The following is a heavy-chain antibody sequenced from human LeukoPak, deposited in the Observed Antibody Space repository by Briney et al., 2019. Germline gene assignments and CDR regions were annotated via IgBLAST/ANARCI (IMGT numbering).Heavy chain of an antibody. J-gene: IGHJ4*02. D-gene: IGHD6-19*01. CDR2: ISSGSSVI. V-gene: IGHV3-48*04. Sequence: GGSLRLSCTASGFSFSVNSMNWVRRAPGEGLEWISYISSGSSVIYYADSVKGRFTVSRDNAKNSLYLQMNSLRAEDTAVYYCARSVAGVYYFDYWGQGTLVTVSS. CDR1: GFSFSVNS. CDR3: ARSVAGVYYFDY.